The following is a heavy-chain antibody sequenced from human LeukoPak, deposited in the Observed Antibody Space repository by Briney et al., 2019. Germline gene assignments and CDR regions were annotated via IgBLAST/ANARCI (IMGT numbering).Heavy chain of an antibody. CDR2: ISSSGSTI. V-gene: IGHV3-11*01. J-gene: IGHJ4*02. Sequence: GGSLRLSCAASGFPFSGYCMSWVRQAPGKGLEWVSYISSSGSTIYYADSVKGRFTISRDNAKNSLYLQMNSLRAEDTAVYYCARGEDGYNFDYWGQGTLVTVSS. D-gene: IGHD5-24*01. CDR1: GFPFSGYC. CDR3: ARGEDGYNFDY.